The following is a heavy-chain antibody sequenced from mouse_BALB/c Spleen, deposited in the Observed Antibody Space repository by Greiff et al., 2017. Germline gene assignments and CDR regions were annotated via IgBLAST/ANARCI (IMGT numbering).Heavy chain of an antibody. D-gene: IGHD1-1*01. CDR1: GFTFSSFG. V-gene: IGHV5-17*02. CDR2: ISSGSSTI. CDR3: ARKDHYYGSSPFAY. Sequence: EVQRVESGGGLVQPGGSRKLSCAASGFTFSSFGMHWVRQAPEKWLEWVAYISSGSSTIYYADTVKGRFTISRDNPKNTLFLQMTSLRSEDTAMYYCARKDHYYGSSPFAYWGQGTLVTVSA. J-gene: IGHJ3*01.